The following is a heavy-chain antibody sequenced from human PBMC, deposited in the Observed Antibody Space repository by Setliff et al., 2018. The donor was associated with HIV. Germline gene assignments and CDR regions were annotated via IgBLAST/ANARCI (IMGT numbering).Heavy chain of an antibody. Sequence: SETLSLTCAVYGGSVSGHYWGWFRQPPGKGLEWIGEITPSGDTNYIPSLKSRVTMSLDTSKNQFSLKLNSVTAADTAVYYCARAGRRTGHSYTWFDPWGQGTLVTVPQ. CDR3: ARAGRRTGHSYTWFDP. CDR2: ITPSGDT. V-gene: IGHV4-34*01. J-gene: IGHJ5*02. D-gene: IGHD3-16*01. CDR1: GGSVSGHY.